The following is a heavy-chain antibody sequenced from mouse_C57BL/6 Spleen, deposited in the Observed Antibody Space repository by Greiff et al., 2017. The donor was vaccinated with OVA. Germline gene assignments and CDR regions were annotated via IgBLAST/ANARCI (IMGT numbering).Heavy chain of an antibody. V-gene: IGHV5-9-1*02. CDR1: GFTFSSYA. CDR3: TRGEGPFAY. Sequence: EVKVVESGEGLVKPGGSLKLSCAASGFTFSSYAMSWVRQTPEKRLEWVAYISSGGDYIYYADTVKGRFTISRDNARNTLYLQMSSLKYEDTAMYYCTRGEGPFAYWGQGTLVTVAA. J-gene: IGHJ3*01. CDR2: ISSGGDYI.